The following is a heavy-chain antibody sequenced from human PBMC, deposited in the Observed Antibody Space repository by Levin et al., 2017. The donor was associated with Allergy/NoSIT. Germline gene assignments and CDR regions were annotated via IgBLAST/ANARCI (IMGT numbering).Heavy chain of an antibody. CDR3: ARDTYYYDSSGSNTLDY. CDR2: ISYDGSNK. J-gene: IGHJ4*02. V-gene: IGHV3-30-3*01. CDR1: GFTFSSYA. D-gene: IGHD3-22*01. Sequence: GESLKISCAASGFTFSSYAMHWVRQAPGKGLEWVAVISYDGSNKYYADSVKGRFTISRDNSKNTLYLQMNSLRAEDTAVYYCARDTYYYDSSGSNTLDYWGQGTLVTVSS.